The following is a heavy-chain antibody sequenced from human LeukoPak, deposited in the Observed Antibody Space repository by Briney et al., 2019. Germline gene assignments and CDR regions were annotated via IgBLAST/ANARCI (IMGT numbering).Heavy chain of an antibody. Sequence: GGSLRLSCAASGFTFSSYAMSWVRQAPGKGLEWVSAISGSGGSTYYADSVKGRFTVSRDNSKNTLYLQVNSLRAEDTAVYFCAKDLLYGDYVGDYWGRGTLVTVSS. CDR3: AKDLLYGDYVGDY. V-gene: IGHV3-23*01. CDR1: GFTFSSYA. J-gene: IGHJ4*02. D-gene: IGHD4-17*01. CDR2: ISGSGGST.